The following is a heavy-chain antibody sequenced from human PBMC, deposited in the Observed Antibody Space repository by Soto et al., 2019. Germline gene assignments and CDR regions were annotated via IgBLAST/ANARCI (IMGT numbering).Heavy chain of an antibody. V-gene: IGHV1-46*01. J-gene: IGHJ6*02. CDR2: LNPGDDIA. Sequence: QMQLVQSGAEVRKPGASVKISCKASGYTFSHYYMNWVRQAPGQGLEWMGILNPGDDIASYAQRFRGRVTMSATMSTGTVYMELNSLTSEDTAIYFCARDGNVYGMDVWGQGTPVTVS. CDR3: ARDGNVYGMDV. CDR1: GYTFSHYY.